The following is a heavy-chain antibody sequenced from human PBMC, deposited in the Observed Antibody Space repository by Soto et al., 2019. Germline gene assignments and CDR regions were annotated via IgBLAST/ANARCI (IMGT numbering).Heavy chain of an antibody. Sequence: EVQLVESGGGLVKPGGSLRLSCAASGLTFSTYTMNWVRQAPGKGLGWVSSISSSGSYIYYADSVKGRFTISRDNAKNSLYLQMNSLRAEDTAVYYCARAGYSRWSDNYGMDVWGQGTTVTVSS. J-gene: IGHJ6*02. CDR2: ISSSGSYI. D-gene: IGHD5-12*01. V-gene: IGHV3-21*01. CDR1: GLTFSTYT. CDR3: ARAGYSRWSDNYGMDV.